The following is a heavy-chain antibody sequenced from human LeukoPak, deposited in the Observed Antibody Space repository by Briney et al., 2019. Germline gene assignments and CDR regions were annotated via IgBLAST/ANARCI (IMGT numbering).Heavy chain of an antibody. CDR1: GYSFPSYW. D-gene: IGHD3-22*01. Sequence: GESLKISCKGSGYSFPSYWIGWVRQVPGKGLEWMGIIYPGDSDTRHSPSFQGQVTISADKSISTAYLQWSSLKASDTAMYYCARQSYYDSSGYYYFSYFDYWGQGTLVTVSS. CDR3: ARQSYYDSSGYYYFSYFDY. CDR2: IYPGDSDT. V-gene: IGHV5-51*01. J-gene: IGHJ4*02.